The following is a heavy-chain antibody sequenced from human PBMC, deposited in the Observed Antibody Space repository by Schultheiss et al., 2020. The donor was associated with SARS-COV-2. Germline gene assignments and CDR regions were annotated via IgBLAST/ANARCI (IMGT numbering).Heavy chain of an antibody. V-gene: IGHV3-30*03. D-gene: IGHD6-13*01. CDR3: AREAVGAAGMRFLYYGMDV. CDR2: ISYDGSNK. J-gene: IGHJ6*02. CDR1: GFTFSSYG. Sequence: GGSLRLSCAASGFTFSSYGMHWVRQAPGKGLEWVAVISYDGSNKYYADSVKGRFTISRDNAKNSLYLQMNSLRAEDTAVNYCAREAVGAAGMRFLYYGMDVWGQGTTVTVSS.